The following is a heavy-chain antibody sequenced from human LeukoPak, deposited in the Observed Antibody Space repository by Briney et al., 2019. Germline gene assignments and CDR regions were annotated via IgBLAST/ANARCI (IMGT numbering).Heavy chain of an antibody. CDR1: GGSISSYY. D-gene: IGHD3-10*01. CDR3: ARQSRVIRGVADY. J-gene: IGHJ4*02. CDR2: IYYSGST. V-gene: IGHV4-59*08. Sequence: SETLSLTCTVSGGSISSYYWSWIRQPPGKGLEWIGYIYYSGSTNYNPSLKSRVTISVDTSKNQFSLKLSSVTAADTAVYYCARQSRVIRGVADYWGQGTLVTVSS.